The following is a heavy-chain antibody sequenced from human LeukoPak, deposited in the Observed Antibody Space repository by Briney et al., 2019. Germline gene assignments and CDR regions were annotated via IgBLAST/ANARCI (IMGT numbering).Heavy chain of an antibody. CDR1: GFSVSANY. V-gene: IGHV3-53*05. CDR3: AKIAAAGTPFDY. J-gene: IGHJ4*02. CDR2: LYSGGTT. D-gene: IGHD6-13*01. Sequence: GGSLRLSCEVSGFSVSANYMTWVRQAPGKGLEWVSVLYSGGTTHYADSVKGRFTISRDNSKNTLYLQMNSLRAEDTAVYYCAKIAAAGTPFDYWGQGTLVTVSS.